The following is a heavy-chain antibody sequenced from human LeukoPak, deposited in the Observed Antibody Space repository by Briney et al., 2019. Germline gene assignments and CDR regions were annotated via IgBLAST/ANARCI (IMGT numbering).Heavy chain of an antibody. D-gene: IGHD3-9*01. V-gene: IGHV3-9*01. CDR3: AKDISGYDILTGCFDY. Sequence: GRSLRLSCAASGFTFDDYAMHWVRQGPGKGLEWVSGISWNSGSIGYADSVKGRFTISRHNDKNSLYLQMNSLRAEDTALYYCAKDISGYDILTGCFDYWGQGTLVTVSS. J-gene: IGHJ4*02. CDR1: GFTFDDYA. CDR2: ISWNSGSI.